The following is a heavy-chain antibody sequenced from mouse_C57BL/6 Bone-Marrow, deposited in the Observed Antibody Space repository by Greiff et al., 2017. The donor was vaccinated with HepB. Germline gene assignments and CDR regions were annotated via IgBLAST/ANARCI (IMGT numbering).Heavy chain of an antibody. V-gene: IGHV1-82*01. J-gene: IGHJ1*03. Sequence: LVESGPELVKPGASVKISCKASGYAFSSSWMNWVKQRPGKGLEWIGRIYPGDGDTNCNGKFKGKATLTADKSSSTAYMQLSSLTSEDSAVYFCAREDYYGNYRYFDVWGTGTTVTVSS. CDR3: AREDYYGNYRYFDV. D-gene: IGHD2-1*01. CDR2: IYPGDGDT. CDR1: GYAFSSSW.